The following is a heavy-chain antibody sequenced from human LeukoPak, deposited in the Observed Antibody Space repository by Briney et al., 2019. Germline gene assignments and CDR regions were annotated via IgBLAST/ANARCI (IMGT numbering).Heavy chain of an antibody. J-gene: IGHJ1*01. CDR2: ISYSGDT. CDR1: GGSVGSNY. V-gene: IGHV4-59*02. D-gene: IGHD6-19*01. Sequence: TTSETLSLTCSVSGGSVGSNYWSWVRQPPGKGLEWIGYISYSGDTKYNPSLKSRLSMSVDTSKNQCPLMLTSVTAADTAVYYCARGSGWYPHWGQGTLVTVSS. CDR3: ARGSGWYPH.